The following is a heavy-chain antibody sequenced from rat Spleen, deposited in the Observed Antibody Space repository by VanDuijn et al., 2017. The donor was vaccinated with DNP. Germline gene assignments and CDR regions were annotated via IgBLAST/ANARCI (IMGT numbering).Heavy chain of an antibody. CDR1: GYSITTNYR. D-gene: IGHD1-4*01. V-gene: IGHV3-3*01. Sequence: EVQLQESGPGLVKPSQSLSLTCSVTGYSITTNYRWNWIRKFPGNKLEWMGYVNSAGSTNYNPSPKSRISITRDTSKNQFFLQWNSITTEDTATYYCARWPGYNPPYAMDAWGQGTSVTVSS. CDR3: ARWPGYNPPYAMDA. J-gene: IGHJ4*01. CDR2: VNSAGST.